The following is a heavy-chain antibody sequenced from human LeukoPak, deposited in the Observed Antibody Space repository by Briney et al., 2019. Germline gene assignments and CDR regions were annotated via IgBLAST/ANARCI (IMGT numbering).Heavy chain of an antibody. V-gene: IGHV3-33*01. J-gene: IGHJ4*02. CDR2: IWNDGSNK. CDR1: GFTFSIYG. Sequence: GRSLRLSCAASGFTFSIYGMHWVRQAPGKGLEWVAVIWNDGSNKYYADSVKGRFTISRDNSKNTLYLQMNSLRAEDTAVYSCARASGPFDYWGQGTLVTVSS. CDR3: ARASGPFDY. D-gene: IGHD3-10*01.